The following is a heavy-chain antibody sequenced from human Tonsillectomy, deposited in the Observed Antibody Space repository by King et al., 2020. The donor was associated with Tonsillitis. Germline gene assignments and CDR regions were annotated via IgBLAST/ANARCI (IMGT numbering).Heavy chain of an antibody. Sequence: QLQESGPGLVKASETLSLTCTVSGISISSSTYYWGWIRQPPGKGLEWIGSIYDNGNTYQSPSLKSRVTISVDTAKNQFSLKLSSVTAADTAVYYCARHPLYCSSAVDYWGQGTLVTVS. V-gene: IGHV4-39*01. CDR1: GISISSSTYY. CDR2: IYDNGNT. CDR3: ARHPLYCSSAVDY. D-gene: IGHD6-19*01. J-gene: IGHJ4*02.